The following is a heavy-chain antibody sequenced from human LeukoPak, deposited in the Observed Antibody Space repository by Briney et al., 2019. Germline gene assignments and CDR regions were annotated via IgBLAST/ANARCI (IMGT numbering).Heavy chain of an antibody. CDR2: IWYDGSNE. J-gene: IGHJ4*02. Sequence: GGSLRLSCAASGFTFRSHGMHWVRQAPGKGLEWVAGIWYDGSNEDYADSVKGRFTISRDNSKNTLYLQMNSLRVEDTAEYYCAKGLGSSAYYPVDYWDQGTLVTVSS. CDR1: GFTFRSHG. CDR3: AKGLGSSAYYPVDY. D-gene: IGHD3-22*01. V-gene: IGHV3-33*06.